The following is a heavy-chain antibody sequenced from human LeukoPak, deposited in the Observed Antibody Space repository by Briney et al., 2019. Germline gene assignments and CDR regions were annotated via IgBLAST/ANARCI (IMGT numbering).Heavy chain of an antibody. CDR3: ARGRLTIYVRGAFDI. V-gene: IGHV1-18*01. CDR2: ISAYNGNT. J-gene: IGHJ3*02. Sequence: ASVKVSCKASGYTFTSYGISWVRQAPGQGLEWMGWISAYNGNTNYAQKLQGRVTMTTDTSTSTAYMELRSLRSDDTAVYYCARGRLTIYVRGAFDIWGQGTMVTVSS. CDR1: GYTFTSYG. D-gene: IGHD3-10*02.